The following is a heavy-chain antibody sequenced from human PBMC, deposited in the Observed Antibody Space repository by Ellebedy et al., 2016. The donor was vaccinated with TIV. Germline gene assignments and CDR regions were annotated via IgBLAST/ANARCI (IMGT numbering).Heavy chain of an antibody. CDR1: GFTFSGSA. D-gene: IGHD3-16*01. J-gene: IGHJ4*01. V-gene: IGHV1-58*01. CDR2: ILVGSGKT. Sequence: SVKVSXXTSGFTFSGSAVQWVRQARGQSLEWIGWILVGSGKTNYGEKFHERVTISRDMSTSTAYLELRSLRSEDTALYYCAAEVVSEGATWGQGTLVTVSS. CDR3: AAEVVSEGAT.